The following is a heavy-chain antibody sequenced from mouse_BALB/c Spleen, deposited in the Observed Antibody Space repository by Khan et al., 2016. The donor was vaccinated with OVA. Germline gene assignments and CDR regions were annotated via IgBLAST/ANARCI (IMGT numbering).Heavy chain of an antibody. V-gene: IGHV1-7*01. CDR3: ARRGLRWDFDY. D-gene: IGHD1-1*01. Sequence: QMQLEESGAELAKPGASVKMSCKASGYTFINYWILWVKQRPGQGLEWIGYINPSTAYTEYNQNFKDKATLTADKSSRTAYMQLSSLTSEDSAVYYCARRGLRWDFDYGGQGTTLTVSS. CDR2: INPSTAYT. CDR1: GYTFINYW. J-gene: IGHJ2*01.